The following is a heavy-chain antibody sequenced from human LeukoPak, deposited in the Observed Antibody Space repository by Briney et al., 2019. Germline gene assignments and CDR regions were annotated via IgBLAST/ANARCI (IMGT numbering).Heavy chain of an antibody. CDR3: ARGQTHIVGGERYIPMPSVDY. CDR1: GFTFSSYW. CDR2: IYYSGST. D-gene: IGHD2-15*01. V-gene: IGHV4-4*02. Sequence: GSLRLSCAASGFTFSSYWMSWVRQAPGKGLEWIGSIYYSGSTYYNPSLKSRVTISVDKSKNQFSLKLTSVTAADTAVYYCARGQTHIVGGERYIPMPSVDYWGQGTLVTVSS. J-gene: IGHJ4*02.